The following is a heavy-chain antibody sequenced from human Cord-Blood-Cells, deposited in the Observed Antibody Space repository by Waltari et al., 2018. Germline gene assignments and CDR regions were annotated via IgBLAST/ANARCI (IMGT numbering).Heavy chain of an antibody. CDR3: ARGSGSGYYYYYYYMDV. D-gene: IGHD3-3*01. CDR2: INPNSGGT. CDR1: GYTFTGYY. Sequence: QVQLVQSGAEVKKPGASVKVSCKASGYTFTGYYMHWLRQAPGQGLGWMGWINPNSGGTNYAQKFQGRVTLTRDTYISTADMELSRLRSDDTAVYYCARGSGSGYYYYYYYMDVWGKGTTVTVSS. J-gene: IGHJ6*03. V-gene: IGHV1-2*02.